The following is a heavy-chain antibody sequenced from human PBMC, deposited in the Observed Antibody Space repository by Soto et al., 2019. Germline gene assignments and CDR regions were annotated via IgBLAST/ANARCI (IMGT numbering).Heavy chain of an antibody. CDR3: ARGRDRPIAVAFDY. D-gene: IGHD6-19*01. CDR1: GGSFSGYY. Sequence: TSETLSLTCAVYGGSFSGYYWSWIRQPPGKGLEWIGEINHSGSTNYNPSLKSRVTISVDTSKNQFSLKLSSVTAADTAVYYCARGRDRPIAVAFDYWGQGTLVTVSS. V-gene: IGHV4-34*01. CDR2: INHSGST. J-gene: IGHJ4*02.